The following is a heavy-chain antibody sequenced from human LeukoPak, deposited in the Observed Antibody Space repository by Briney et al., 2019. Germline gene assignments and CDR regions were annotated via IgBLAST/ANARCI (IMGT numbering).Heavy chain of an antibody. D-gene: IGHD6-19*01. CDR1: GFTFSTYT. V-gene: IGHV3-48*01. J-gene: IGHJ4*02. CDR3: ARAYSSGWRIDY. CDR2: ITTTSTTK. Sequence: PGGSLRLSCAASGFTFSTYTMNWVRQAPGKGLEWVSYITTTSTTKLYADSVRGRFTISRDNSKNTLYLQMNSLRAEDTAVYYCARAYSSGWRIDYWGQGTLVTVSS.